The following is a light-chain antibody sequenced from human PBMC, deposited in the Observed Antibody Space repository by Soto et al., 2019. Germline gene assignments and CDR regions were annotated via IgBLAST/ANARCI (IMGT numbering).Light chain of an antibody. CDR2: GNN. CDR1: ISNIGSNS. J-gene: IGLJ2*01. Sequence: QSVLTQPPSASGTPGQRVTISCSGTISNIGSNSVNWVQQLPGTAPKLLIYGNNQRPSGVPDRFSGSKSGTSASLAISGLQSKDEADYYCAAWDDSLNDPLVIFGGGTKLTVL. V-gene: IGLV1-44*01. CDR3: AAWDDSLNDPLVI.